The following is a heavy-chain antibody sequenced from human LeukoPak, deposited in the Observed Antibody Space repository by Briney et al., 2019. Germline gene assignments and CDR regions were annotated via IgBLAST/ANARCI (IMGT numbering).Heavy chain of an antibody. Sequence: GGSLRLSCAASGLTVSRNYMNWVRQAPGKGLEWVAAISTTSGNIYYADSVKGRFTISRDNAKNSLYLQMNSLRVEDTALYYCARRAPSHDFDDWGQGTLVTVSS. V-gene: IGHV3-21*01. J-gene: IGHJ4*02. CDR1: GLTVSRNY. CDR3: ARRAPSHDFDD. CDR2: ISTTSGNI.